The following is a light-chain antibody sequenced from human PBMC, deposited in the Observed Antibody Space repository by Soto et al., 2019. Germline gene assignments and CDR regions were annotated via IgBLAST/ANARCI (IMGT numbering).Light chain of an antibody. CDR3: EAWDDSMSGHV. V-gene: IGLV1-47*01. CDR2: KNG. CDR1: SSNIGSNY. J-gene: IGLJ1*01. Sequence: QSVLTQPPSASGAPGQRVTISCSGSSSNIGSNYVYWYRHLPGTAPKLVIYKNGQRPSGVPDRFSGSKSDTSASLAISGLRSEDEADYYCEAWDDSMSGHVFGTGTKVTVL.